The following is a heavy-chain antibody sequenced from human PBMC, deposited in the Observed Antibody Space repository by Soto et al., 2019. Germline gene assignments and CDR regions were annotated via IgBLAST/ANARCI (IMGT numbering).Heavy chain of an antibody. Sequence: ETLSLTCTVSGGSISSSSYYWGWIRQPPGKGLEWIGSIYYSGSTYYNPSLKSRVTISVDTSKNQFSLKLSSVTAADTAVYYCARPGFLEWLIDYWGQGTLVTVSS. J-gene: IGHJ4*02. D-gene: IGHD3-3*01. V-gene: IGHV4-39*01. CDR2: IYYSGST. CDR3: ARPGFLEWLIDY. CDR1: GGSISSSSYY.